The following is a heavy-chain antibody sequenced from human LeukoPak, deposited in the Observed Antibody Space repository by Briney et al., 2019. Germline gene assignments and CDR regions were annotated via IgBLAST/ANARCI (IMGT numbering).Heavy chain of an antibody. Sequence: SETLSLTCSVYGGSFRGYYWSWIRQPPGKGLEWIGEINHSGSANYNPSLKSRVTISVDTSKNQFSLKLSSVTAADTAVYYCASSVVVMPNDAFDIWGQGTMVTVSS. J-gene: IGHJ3*02. CDR1: GGSFRGYY. CDR2: INHSGSA. D-gene: IGHD2-21*01. CDR3: ASSVVVMPNDAFDI. V-gene: IGHV4-34*01.